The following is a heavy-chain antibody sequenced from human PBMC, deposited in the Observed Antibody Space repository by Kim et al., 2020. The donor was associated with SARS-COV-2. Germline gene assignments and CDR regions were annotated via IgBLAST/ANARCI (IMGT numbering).Heavy chain of an antibody. CDR1: GFTFSNYA. CDR3: ARRRWTGDSCCFPLES. Sequence: GGSLRLSCAASGFTFSNYAMNWVRQAPGKGLEWVSGISGSGGSTYYADSVKGRFTISRDNSKNTLYLQMNSLRAEDTAVYYCARRRWTGDSCCFPLESWGQGTLVTVSS. D-gene: IGHD3-22*01. V-gene: IGHV3-23*01. J-gene: IGHJ5*02. CDR2: ISGSGGST.